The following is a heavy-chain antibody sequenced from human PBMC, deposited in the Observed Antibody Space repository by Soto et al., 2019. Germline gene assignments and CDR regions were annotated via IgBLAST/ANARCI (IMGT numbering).Heavy chain of an antibody. CDR1: GGSFSGYY. J-gene: IGHJ4*02. Sequence: QVQLQQWGAGLLKPSETLSLTCAVYGGSFSGYYWSWIRQPPGKGLEWIGEINHSGRTNYNPSLKSRVTISVDTSKNQFSLKLSSVTAADTAVYYCARAYCSSTSCYVYFDYWGQGTLVTVSS. V-gene: IGHV4-34*01. D-gene: IGHD2-2*01. CDR3: ARAYCSSTSCYVYFDY. CDR2: INHSGRT.